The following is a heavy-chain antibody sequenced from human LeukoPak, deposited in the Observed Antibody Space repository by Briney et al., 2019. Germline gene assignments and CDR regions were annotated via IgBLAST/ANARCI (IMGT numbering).Heavy chain of an antibody. V-gene: IGHV3-53*01. Sequence: GGSLRLSCAATGFTVSSNYMSWVRQAPGKGLEWVSVIYSGGSTYYADSVKGRFTISRDNSKNTLYLQMNSLRDEDTAVYYCAGSVEIATIMLYYWGQGTLVTVSS. CDR1: GFTVSSNY. CDR2: IYSGGST. CDR3: AGSVEIATIMLYY. D-gene: IGHD5-24*01. J-gene: IGHJ4*02.